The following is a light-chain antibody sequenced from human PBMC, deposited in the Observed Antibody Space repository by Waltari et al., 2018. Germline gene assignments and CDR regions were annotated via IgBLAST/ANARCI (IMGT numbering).Light chain of an antibody. J-gene: IGKJ2*01. CDR3: HQYDKRPRT. V-gene: IGKV3-15*01. CDR2: DAA. CDR1: KNIRPN. Sequence: IVMTQSPATLSVSPGERATISCRASKNIRPNLAWYQQKSGQAPRLLIYDAATRSRDIPARFSGSGSGTEFTLTVSSLRSEDFAVYYCHQYDKRPRTFGQGTKLDSK.